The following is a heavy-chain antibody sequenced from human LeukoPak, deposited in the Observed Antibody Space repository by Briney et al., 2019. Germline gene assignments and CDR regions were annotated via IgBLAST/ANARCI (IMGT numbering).Heavy chain of an antibody. CDR2: IYTSGST. CDR3: ARGTEFYYYYMDV. V-gene: IGHV4-61*02. CDR1: GGSISSGSYY. D-gene: IGHD3-10*01. Sequence: SQTLSLTCTVSGGSISSGSYYWSWIRQPAGKGLEWIGRIYTSGSTNYNPSLKSRVTISVDTSKNRFSLKLSSVTAADTAVYYCARGTEFYYYYMDVWGKGTTVTVSS. J-gene: IGHJ6*03.